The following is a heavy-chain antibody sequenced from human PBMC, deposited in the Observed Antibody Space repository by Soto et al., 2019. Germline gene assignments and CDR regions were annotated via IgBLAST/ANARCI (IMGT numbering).Heavy chain of an antibody. D-gene: IGHD5-12*01. CDR1: GGSFSGYY. Sequence: PSETLSLTCAVYGGSFSGYYWSWIRQPPGKGLEWIGEINHSVSTNYNPSLKSRVTISVDTSKNQFSLKLSSVTAADTAVYYCASGAVYGRWLKLRHWFDPWGQGTLVTVSS. J-gene: IGHJ5*02. CDR2: INHSVST. V-gene: IGHV4-34*01. CDR3: ASGAVYGRWLKLRHWFDP.